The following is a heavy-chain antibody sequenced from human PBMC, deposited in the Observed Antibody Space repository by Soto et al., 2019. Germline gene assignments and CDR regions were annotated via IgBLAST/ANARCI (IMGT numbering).Heavy chain of an antibody. CDR3: ARDTETLGPRANDALDI. J-gene: IGHJ3*02. CDR2: INVGSGNT. CDR1: GYTFSAYT. V-gene: IGHV1-3*01. Sequence: QAQLVQSGAEMKKPGASVKVSCKAAGYTFSAYTMNWVRQAPGQSLEWMGWINVGSGNTRNSQNFQGRGNITRDTSASTVYMELTGLKSEDTAMYYCARDTETLGPRANDALDIWGQGTMVTVSS. D-gene: IGHD3-3*02.